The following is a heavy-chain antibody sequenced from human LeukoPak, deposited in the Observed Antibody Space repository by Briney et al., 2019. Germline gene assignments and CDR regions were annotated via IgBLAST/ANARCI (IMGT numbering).Heavy chain of an antibody. J-gene: IGHJ4*02. CDR3: ARDAGRYFDWLGY. CDR1: GFTFSSCG. CDR2: IWYDGSNK. V-gene: IGHV3-33*01. Sequence: GGSLRLSCAASGFTFSSCGMHWVRQAPGKGLEWVAVIWYDGSNKYYADSVKGRFTISRDNSKNTLYLRMNSLRAEDTAVYYCARDAGRYFDWLGYWGQGTLVTVSS. D-gene: IGHD3-9*01.